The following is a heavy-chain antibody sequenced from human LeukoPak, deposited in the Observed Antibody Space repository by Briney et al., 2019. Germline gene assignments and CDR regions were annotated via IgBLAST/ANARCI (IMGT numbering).Heavy chain of an antibody. Sequence: GGSLRLSCAASGFTFSNYWMHWVRQAPGRGLVWVSRINSDDSSATYADSVKGRFTISRDNAKDTLYLQMNSLRAEDTAVYYCTGHHQAYSRTYWGQGTLVTVSS. J-gene: IGHJ4*02. D-gene: IGHD4-11*01. V-gene: IGHV3-74*01. CDR3: TGHHQAYSRTY. CDR2: INSDDSSA. CDR1: GFTFSNYW.